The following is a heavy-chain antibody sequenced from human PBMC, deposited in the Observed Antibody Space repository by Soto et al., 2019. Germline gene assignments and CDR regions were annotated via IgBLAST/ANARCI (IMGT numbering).Heavy chain of an antibody. V-gene: IGHV1-3*01. CDR1: GYTFSHYA. J-gene: IGHJ4*02. CDR3: AIHRRFGELSVWYYFDY. Sequence: ASVKVSCKASGYTFSHYAMHWVRQAPGQRLEWMGWINAGNTKTKYSEKFQGRVTMTRDTSTSTVYMELSSLRSEDTAVYYCAIHRRFGELSVWYYFDYCGQGTLVTVSS. D-gene: IGHD3-10*01. CDR2: INAGNTKT.